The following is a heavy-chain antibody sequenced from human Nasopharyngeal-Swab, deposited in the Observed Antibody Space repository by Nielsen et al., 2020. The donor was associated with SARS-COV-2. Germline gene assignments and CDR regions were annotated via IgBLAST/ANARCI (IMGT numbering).Heavy chain of an antibody. V-gene: IGHV3-21*06. D-gene: IGHD4-17*01. CDR2: ISPTSDYI. CDR3: VRGSYGHYDS. J-gene: IGHJ5*01. CDR1: GFTFDKYE. Sequence: GESLKISCAASGFTFDKYEMNWVRQAPGKGLEWVSSISPTSDYIYYAESVKGRFTISRDNAKNSLFLQMNSLRAEETAIYYCVRGSYGHYDSWGQGALITVSS.